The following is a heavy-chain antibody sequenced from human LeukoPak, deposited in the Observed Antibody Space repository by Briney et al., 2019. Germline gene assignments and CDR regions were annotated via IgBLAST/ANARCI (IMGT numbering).Heavy chain of an antibody. Sequence: PSETLSLTCTVSGGSISSGSYWGWIRQPPGKGLEWIGSIYHSGSTYYNPSLKSRVTISVDTSKNQFSLKLSSVTAADTAVYYCARSSGSYGIRNWFDPWGQGTLVTVSS. V-gene: IGHV4-38-2*02. CDR3: ARSSGSYGIRNWFDP. CDR2: IYHSGST. D-gene: IGHD1-26*01. J-gene: IGHJ5*02. CDR1: GGSISSGSY.